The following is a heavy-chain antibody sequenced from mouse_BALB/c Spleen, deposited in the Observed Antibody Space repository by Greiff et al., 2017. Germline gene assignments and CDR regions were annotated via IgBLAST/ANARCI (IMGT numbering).Heavy chain of an antibody. CDR2: ISSGGSYT. CDR1: GFTFSSYG. D-gene: IGHD2-3*01. V-gene: IGHV5-6*02. Sequence: DVKLVESGGDLVKPGGSLKLSCAASGFTFSSYGMSWVRQTPDKRLEWVATISSGGSYTYYPDSVKGRFTISRDNAKNTLYLQMSSLKSEDTAMYYCARERGGYDGYYFDVWGAGTTVTVSS. J-gene: IGHJ1*01. CDR3: ARERGGYDGYYFDV.